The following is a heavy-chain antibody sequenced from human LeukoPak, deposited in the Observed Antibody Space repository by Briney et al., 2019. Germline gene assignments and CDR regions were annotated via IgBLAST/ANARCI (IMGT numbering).Heavy chain of an antibody. CDR1: GYSFMTYW. D-gene: IGHD3-22*01. V-gene: IGHV5-51*01. CDR3: ARLSMIDTFDI. Sequence: GETLKISCQASGYSFMTYWIGWVRQMPGKGLEWMAIIYPGDSDTKYSPSFQDQVTISADKSINTAYLHWRSLKASDTAMYYCARLSMIDTFDIWGLGTVVTVSS. J-gene: IGHJ3*02. CDR2: IYPGDSDT.